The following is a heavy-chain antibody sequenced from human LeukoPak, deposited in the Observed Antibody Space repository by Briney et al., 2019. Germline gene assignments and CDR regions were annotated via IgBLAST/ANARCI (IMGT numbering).Heavy chain of an antibody. CDR3: TRGGVPGANWLDP. J-gene: IGHJ5*02. Sequence: SQTLSLTYTVSGGSITSGDYHWTWIRQPAGRGLEWIGRISTSGSTSYNPSLKSRVTVSLDTSKNQFSLDLNSVTAADTAVYYCTRGGVPGANWLDPWGQGTLVTVSS. V-gene: IGHV4-61*02. D-gene: IGHD2-2*01. CDR1: GGSITSGDYH. CDR2: ISTSGST.